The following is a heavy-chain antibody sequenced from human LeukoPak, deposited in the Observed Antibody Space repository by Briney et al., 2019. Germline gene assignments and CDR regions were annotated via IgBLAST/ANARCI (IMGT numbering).Heavy chain of an antibody. CDR3: ARGPTGGYSYGPKVYYYYMDV. J-gene: IGHJ6*03. D-gene: IGHD5-18*01. V-gene: IGHV1-69*05. CDR2: IIPIFGTA. Sequence: GASVKVSCKASGGTFSSYAISWVRQAPGQGLEWMGRIIPIFGTANYAQKFQGRVTITTDESTSTAYMELSSLRSEDTAVYYCARGPTGGYSYGPKVYYYYMDVWGKGTTVTVSS. CDR1: GGTFSSYA.